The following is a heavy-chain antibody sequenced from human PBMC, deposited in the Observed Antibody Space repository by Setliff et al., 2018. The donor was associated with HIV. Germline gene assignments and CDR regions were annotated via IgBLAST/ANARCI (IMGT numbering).Heavy chain of an antibody. D-gene: IGHD3-16*01. J-gene: IGHJ4*02. V-gene: IGHV4-34*01. CDR3: AKARSSNIMPLDY. CDR2: IHHGGST. Sequence: SETLSLTCAVYGGSFTAYYWTWIRQPPGKGLEWIGEIHHGGSTNYMPSLKNRVTISVDTSKNQFSLTLRSLTAADTAVYYCAKARSSNIMPLDYWGQGTLVTVSS. CDR1: GGSFTAYY.